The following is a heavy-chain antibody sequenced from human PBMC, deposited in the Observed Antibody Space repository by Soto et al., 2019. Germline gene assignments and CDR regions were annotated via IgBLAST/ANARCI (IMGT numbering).Heavy chain of an antibody. CDR1: GFTFSSYA. J-gene: IGHJ5*02. CDR3: AKEGCSGGSCYSPSGWFDP. Sequence: GGSLRLSCAASGFTFSSYAMSWVRQAPGKGLKWVSAISGSSGSTYYADSVKGRFTISRDNSKNTLYLQMNSLRAEDTAVYYCAKEGCSGGSCYSPSGWFDPWGQGTLVTVSS. D-gene: IGHD2-15*01. CDR2: ISGSSGST. V-gene: IGHV3-23*01.